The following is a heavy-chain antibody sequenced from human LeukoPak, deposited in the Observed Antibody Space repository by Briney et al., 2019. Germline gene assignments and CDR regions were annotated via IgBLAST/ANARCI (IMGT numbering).Heavy chain of an antibody. V-gene: IGHV1-2*02. CDR3: ARGGGLWFGEGFGYMDV. Sequence: ASVKVSCKASGYTLTGYYMHWVRQAPGQGLEWMGWINPNSGGTNYAQKFQGRVTMTRDTSISTAYMELSRLRSDDTAVYYCARGGGLWFGEGFGYMDVWGKGTTVTVSS. D-gene: IGHD3-10*01. CDR2: INPNSGGT. CDR1: GYTLTGYY. J-gene: IGHJ6*03.